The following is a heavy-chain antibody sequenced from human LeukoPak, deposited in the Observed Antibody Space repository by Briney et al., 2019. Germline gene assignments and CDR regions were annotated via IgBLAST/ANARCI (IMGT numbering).Heavy chain of an antibody. CDR1: GYTFSGYY. CDR3: ARGLSWWELPY. V-gene: IGHV1-8*02. Sequence: ASVKVSCKASGYTFSGYYMHWVRQATGQGLEWMGWMNPNSGNTGYAQKFQGRVTMTRNTSISTAYMELSSLRSEDTAVYYCARGLSWWELPYWGQGTLVTVSS. CDR2: MNPNSGNT. D-gene: IGHD1-26*01. J-gene: IGHJ4*02.